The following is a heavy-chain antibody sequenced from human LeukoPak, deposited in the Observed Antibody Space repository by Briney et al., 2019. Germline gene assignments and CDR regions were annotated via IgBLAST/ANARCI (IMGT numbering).Heavy chain of an antibody. J-gene: IGHJ4*02. D-gene: IGHD5-18*01. CDR1: GFTFSSYA. V-gene: IGHV3-23*01. CDR3: TKGLKRGTAMARFQYFDY. CDR2: ISGSGGST. Sequence: GGSLRLSCAASGFTFSSYAMSWVRQAPGKGLEWVSAISGSGGSTYYADSVKGRFTISRDNSKNTLYLQMNSLRAEDTAVYYCTKGLKRGTAMARFQYFDYWGQGTLVTVSS.